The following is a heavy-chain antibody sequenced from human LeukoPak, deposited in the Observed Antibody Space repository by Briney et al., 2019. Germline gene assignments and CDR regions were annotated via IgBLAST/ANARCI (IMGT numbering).Heavy chain of an antibody. CDR1: GGSISSGGYY. Sequence: PSETLSLTCTVSGGSISSGGYYWSWIRQHPGKGLEWIGYIYYSGSTYYHPSLKSRVTISVDTSKNQFSLKLSSVTAADTAVYYCARVVTYVGGDYYYYGMDVWGQGTTVTVSS. D-gene: IGHD3-10*02. V-gene: IGHV4-31*03. CDR3: ARVVTYVGGDYYYYGMDV. J-gene: IGHJ6*02. CDR2: IYYSGST.